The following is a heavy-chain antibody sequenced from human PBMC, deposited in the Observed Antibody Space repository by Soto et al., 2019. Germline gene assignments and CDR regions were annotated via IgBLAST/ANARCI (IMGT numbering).Heavy chain of an antibody. Sequence: HLQLQESGPGLVKPSETLSLTCTVSGDSIRNSGHYWGWIRQPPGKGLEWIASIYYSGSRYHNPSLKSRVTISVDTAKNQFSLKLSSVTAADTAIYYCARPAMVAPRDAFQIWGRGTMVNVSA. CDR1: GDSIRNSGHY. V-gene: IGHV4-39*01. D-gene: IGHD5-18*01. J-gene: IGHJ3*02. CDR3: ARPAMVAPRDAFQI. CDR2: IYYSGSR.